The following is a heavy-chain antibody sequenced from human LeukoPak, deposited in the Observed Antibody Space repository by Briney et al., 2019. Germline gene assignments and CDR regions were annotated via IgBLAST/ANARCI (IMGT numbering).Heavy chain of an antibody. D-gene: IGHD3-22*01. CDR1: GYTLTELS. CDR3: ATPWNYYDSSGAFDI. Sequence: GASVKVSCKVSGYTLTELSMHWVRQAPGKGLEWMGGFDPEDGETIYAQKFQGRVTMTEDTSTDTAYMELSSLRSEDTAAYYYATPWNYYDSSGAFDIWGQGTMVTVSS. V-gene: IGHV1-24*01. J-gene: IGHJ3*02. CDR2: FDPEDGET.